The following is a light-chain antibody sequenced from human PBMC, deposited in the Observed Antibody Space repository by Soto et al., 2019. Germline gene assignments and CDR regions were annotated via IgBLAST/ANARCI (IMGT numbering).Light chain of an antibody. J-gene: IGKJ2*01. CDR3: KQYDTYYT. Sequence: DIQMTQSPSILSASVGDRVTITCRASQSVSNWLAWYQQKPGKAPTILIYDVSRLETGVQSRFSGSGSGTEFTLTIKSLQPEDFATYFCKQYDTYYTFGQGTKVDIK. CDR1: QSVSNW. V-gene: IGKV1-5*01. CDR2: DVS.